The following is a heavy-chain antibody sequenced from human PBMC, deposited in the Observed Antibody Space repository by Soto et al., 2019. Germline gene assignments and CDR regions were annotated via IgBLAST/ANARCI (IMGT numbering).Heavy chain of an antibody. CDR3: AKNSITIFESLDY. Sequence: GGSLRLSCAASGFTFSNYAMSWVRQAPGKGLEWVSTISGNGGGTYYADSVKGRFTISRDNSKNTLYLQMNSLRAEDTAIYYCAKNSITIFESLDYWGQGTLVTVSS. CDR1: GFTFSNYA. V-gene: IGHV3-23*01. D-gene: IGHD3-3*01. CDR2: ISGNGGGT. J-gene: IGHJ4*02.